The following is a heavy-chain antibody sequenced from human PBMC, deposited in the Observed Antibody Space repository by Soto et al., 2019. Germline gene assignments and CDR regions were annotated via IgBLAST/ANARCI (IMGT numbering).Heavy chain of an antibody. D-gene: IGHD3-10*01. J-gene: IGHJ6*01. Sequence: SVKVSCKASGGTFSSYAISWVRQAPGQGLEWMGGIIPILGTANYAQKFQGRVTITADKYTSTADMELSSMCSEETAVYYCAREYYGSGSYYTKCNHPEGTAVWAQGTTVRVSS. CDR3: AREYYGSGSYYTKCNHPEGTAV. CDR1: GGTFSSYA. V-gene: IGHV1-69*06. CDR2: IIPILGTA.